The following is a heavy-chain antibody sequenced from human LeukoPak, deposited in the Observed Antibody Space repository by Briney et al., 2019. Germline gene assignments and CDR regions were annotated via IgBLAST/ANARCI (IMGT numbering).Heavy chain of an antibody. CDR2: IYHSGST. CDR1: GGSISSGGFY. D-gene: IGHD3-22*01. CDR3: ARVGYDSSPFDY. V-gene: IGHV4-30-2*01. Sequence: SETLSLTCTVSGGSISSGGFYWSWIRQPPGKGLEWIGYIYHSGSTYYNTSLKSRVTISVDRSKNQFSLKLSSVTAADTAVYYCARVGYDSSPFDYWGQGTLVTVSS. J-gene: IGHJ4*02.